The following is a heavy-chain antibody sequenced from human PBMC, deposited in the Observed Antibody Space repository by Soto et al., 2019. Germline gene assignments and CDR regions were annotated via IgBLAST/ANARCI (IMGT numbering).Heavy chain of an antibody. D-gene: IGHD1-20*01. V-gene: IGHV4-59*01. CDR3: ARYKSNYYYGMDV. J-gene: IGHJ6*02. CDR2: IYYSGIT. CDR1: GGSISSYY. Sequence: SETLSLTCTGSGGSISSYYWSCIRQPPGKGLEWIGYIYYSGITNYNPSLKSRVTISVDTSKNQFSLKLSSVTAADTAVYYCARYKSNYYYGMDVWGQGTTVTVSS.